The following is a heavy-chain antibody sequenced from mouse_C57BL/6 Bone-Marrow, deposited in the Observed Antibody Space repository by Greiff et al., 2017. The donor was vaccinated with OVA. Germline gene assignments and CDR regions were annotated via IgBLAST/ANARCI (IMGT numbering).Heavy chain of an antibody. V-gene: IGHV1-15*01. CDR3: TRGYSNYYAMDY. J-gene: IGHJ4*01. D-gene: IGHD2-5*01. CDR1: GYTFTDYE. CDR2: IDPATGGT. Sequence: QVQLQQSGAELVRPGASVTLSCKASGYTFTDYEMHWVKQTPVHGLEWIGAIDPATGGTAYNQKVKGKAILPADTSSSTAYMELRSLTSEDSAVYYCTRGYSNYYAMDYWGQGTSVTVSS.